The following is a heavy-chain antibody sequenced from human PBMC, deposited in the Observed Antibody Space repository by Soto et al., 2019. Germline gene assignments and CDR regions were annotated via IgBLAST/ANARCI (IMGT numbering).Heavy chain of an antibody. CDR3: ARDRSTGFYHFDS. CDR2: IYHSGST. CDR1: GYSISTGFN. J-gene: IGHJ4*02. D-gene: IGHD6-19*01. V-gene: IGHV4-38-2*02. Sequence: SESLSLTCAVSGYSISTGFNWGWIRQPPGKGLEWIGSIYHSGSTYYNLSLKSRVTISADTSKNQISLKLISVTAADTALYYCARDRSTGFYHFDSWGQGTLVTVYS.